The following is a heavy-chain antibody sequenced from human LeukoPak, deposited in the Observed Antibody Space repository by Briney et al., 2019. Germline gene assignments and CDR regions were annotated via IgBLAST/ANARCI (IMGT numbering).Heavy chain of an antibody. CDR3: ARGAGPKAFDV. CDR1: GYTFTGNH. Sequence: EASVKVSCKASGYTFTGNHPHWVRQAPGQGLEWMGWINPNNGGTSFAQNFQGRVTLTRDTSISTAYMELSTLRSDDTAVYYCARGAGPKAFDVWGQGTMVTVST. V-gene: IGHV1-2*02. J-gene: IGHJ3*01. CDR2: INPNNGGT.